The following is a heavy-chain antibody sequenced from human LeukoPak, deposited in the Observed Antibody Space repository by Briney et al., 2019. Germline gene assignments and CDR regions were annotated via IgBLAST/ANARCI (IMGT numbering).Heavy chain of an antibody. V-gene: IGHV3-30*02. Sequence: GGSLRLSCAASGFTFSSYGMHWVRQAPGKGLEWVAFIRYDGSNKYYADSVKGRFTISRDNSKNTLYLQMNSLRAEDTAVYYCAKVGGHYSDHRWYFDYWGQGTLVTVSS. J-gene: IGHJ4*02. CDR2: IRYDGSNK. CDR1: GFTFSSYG. CDR3: AKVGGHYSDHRWYFDY. D-gene: IGHD4-11*01.